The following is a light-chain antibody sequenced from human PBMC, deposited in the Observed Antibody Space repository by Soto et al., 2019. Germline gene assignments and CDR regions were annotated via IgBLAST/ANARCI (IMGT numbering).Light chain of an antibody. Sequence: EILLTQSPGTLSLSPGERATLSCGASQYVTSTYIDWCQQKPGQAPRLLIYGASTRATGTPERLSGTGYGTDLTITISRLENEDFEVYYCQQYTNWTKTFGHGTKVDIK. V-gene: IGKV3-20*01. CDR2: GAS. J-gene: IGKJ1*01. CDR1: QYVTSTY. CDR3: QQYTNWTKT.